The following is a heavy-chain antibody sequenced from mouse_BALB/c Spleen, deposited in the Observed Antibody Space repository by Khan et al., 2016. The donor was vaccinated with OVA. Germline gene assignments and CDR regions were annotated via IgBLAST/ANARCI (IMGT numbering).Heavy chain of an antibody. CDR2: IRYSGST. J-gene: IGHJ4*01. CDR1: GYSITSDYA. D-gene: IGHD4-1*01. V-gene: IGHV3-2*02. CDR3: ASELGRYYAMDD. Sequence: EVQLQESGPGLVKPSQSLSLTCTVTGYSITSDYAWNWIRQFPGNKLEWMGYIRYSGSTTYNPSLKSRISITRDTSNDQFFLQLKSVTSEDTATYYCASELGRYYAMDDWGQGTSVTVSS.